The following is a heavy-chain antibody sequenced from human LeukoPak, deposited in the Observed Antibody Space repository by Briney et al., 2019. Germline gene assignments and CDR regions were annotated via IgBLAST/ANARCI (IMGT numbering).Heavy chain of an antibody. Sequence: PSETLSLTCTVSGGSISSYYWSWIRQPPGKGLEWIGYIYYSGSTNYNPSLKSRVTISVDTSKNQFSLKLSSVTAADTAVYYCASNYYDFWSGYYRNPDYYYYMDVWGKGTTVTVSS. V-gene: IGHV4-59*01. CDR2: IYYSGST. D-gene: IGHD3-3*01. CDR1: GGSISSYY. CDR3: ASNYYDFWSGYYRNPDYYYYMDV. J-gene: IGHJ6*03.